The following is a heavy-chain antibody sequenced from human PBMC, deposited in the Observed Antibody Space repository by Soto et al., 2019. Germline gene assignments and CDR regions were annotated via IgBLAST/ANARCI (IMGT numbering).Heavy chain of an antibody. Sequence: QLQLQESGPGLVKPSATLSLTCTVSGGSIISTSYFWAWVRQPPGKGLEWIANTYYSETTYYNPSLKSRVTMSVDTSMNQFSLKLNSVTAADTAVYYCARLSLTNWYFDLWGRGTLVTVSS. CDR2: TYYSETT. J-gene: IGHJ2*01. V-gene: IGHV4-39*01. CDR1: GGSIISTSYF. CDR3: ARLSLTNWYFDL.